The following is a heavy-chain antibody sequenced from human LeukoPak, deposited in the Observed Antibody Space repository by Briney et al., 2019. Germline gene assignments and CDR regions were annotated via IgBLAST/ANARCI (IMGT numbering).Heavy chain of an antibody. CDR1: GFTFSSYA. Sequence: GGSLRLSCAASGFTFSSYAMSWVRQAPGKGLEWVSSISSSSYIYYAVSVKGRFTISRDNAKNSLYLQMNSLRAEDTAVYYCASQLGVLRYFDWLGWGQGTLVTVSS. CDR2: ISSSSYI. CDR3: ASQLGVLRYFDWLG. J-gene: IGHJ4*02. D-gene: IGHD3-9*01. V-gene: IGHV3-21*01.